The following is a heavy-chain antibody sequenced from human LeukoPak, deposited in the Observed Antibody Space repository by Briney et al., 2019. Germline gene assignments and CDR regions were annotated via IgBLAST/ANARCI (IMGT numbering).Heavy chain of an antibody. CDR3: ARSLVAVAGDFDY. J-gene: IGHJ4*02. D-gene: IGHD6-19*01. V-gene: IGHV1-8*01. CDR2: MNPNSGNT. Sequence: ASVKVSCKASGCTFTSYDINWVRQATGQGLEWMGWMNPNSGNTGYAQKFQGRVTMTRNTSISTAYMELSSLRSEDTAVYYCARSLVAVAGDFDYWGQGTLVTVSS. CDR1: GCTFTSYD.